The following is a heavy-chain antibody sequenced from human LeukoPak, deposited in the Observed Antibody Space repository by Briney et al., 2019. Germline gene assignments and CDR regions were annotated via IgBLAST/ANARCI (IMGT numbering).Heavy chain of an antibody. CDR2: IYYSGST. J-gene: IGHJ3*02. Sequence: SETLSLTCTVSGGSISSYYWSWIRQPPGKGLEWIGYIYYSGSTNYNPSLKSRVTISVDTSKNQFSLKLSSVTAADTAVYYRARRTHIVVVTAMDHDAFDIWGQGTMVTVSS. V-gene: IGHV4-59*08. CDR1: GGSISSYY. CDR3: ARRTHIVVVTAMDHDAFDI. D-gene: IGHD2-21*02.